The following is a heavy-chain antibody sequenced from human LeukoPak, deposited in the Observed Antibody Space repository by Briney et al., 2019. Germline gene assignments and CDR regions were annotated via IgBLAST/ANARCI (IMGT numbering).Heavy chain of an antibody. CDR1: GGSISSYY. D-gene: IGHD4-17*01. V-gene: IGHV4-4*07. CDR3: ARGPNGDKYYYYGMDV. J-gene: IGHJ6*02. CDR2: IYTSGST. Sequence: SETLSLTCTVSGGSISSYYWSWIRQPAGKGLEWIGRIYTSGSTNYNPSLKSRVTMSVDTSKNQFSPKLSSVTAADTAVYYCARGPNGDKYYYYGMDVWGQGTTVTVSS.